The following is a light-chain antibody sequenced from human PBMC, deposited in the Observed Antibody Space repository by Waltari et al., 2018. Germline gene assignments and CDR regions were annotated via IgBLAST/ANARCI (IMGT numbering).Light chain of an antibody. J-gene: IGLJ2*01. CDR1: ALPKKY. Sequence: SYELTQPPSVSVSPGQTARITCSGDALPKKYAYWYQQKSGQAPVLVIYEDSKRPSGIPERFSGSSSGTMATLTISGAQVEDEADYDCYSTDSSGNHREVFGGGTKLTVL. CDR2: EDS. V-gene: IGLV3-10*01. CDR3: YSTDSSGNHREV.